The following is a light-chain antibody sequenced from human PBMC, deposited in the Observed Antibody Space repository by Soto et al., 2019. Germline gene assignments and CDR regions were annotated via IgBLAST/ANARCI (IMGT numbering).Light chain of an antibody. CDR2: DAS. Sequence: IMLTQSPATLSLSPGERATLSCRASQSVSTYLAWYQQKPAQAPRLLIYDASNRATGIPARFSGSGSGTDFTLTISSLEPEDFAVYYCQQRSSWITFGRGTRLEI. V-gene: IGKV3-11*01. CDR1: QSVSTY. CDR3: QQRSSWIT. J-gene: IGKJ5*01.